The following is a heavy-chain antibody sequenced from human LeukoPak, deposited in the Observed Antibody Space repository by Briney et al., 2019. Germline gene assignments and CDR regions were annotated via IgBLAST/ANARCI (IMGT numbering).Heavy chain of an antibody. CDR1: GFTFSSYT. J-gene: IGHJ6*02. V-gene: IGHV3-21*01. Sequence: GGSLRLSCAASGFTFSSYTMNWVRQAPGKGLEWVSSISSSTSYIYYADSVKGRFTISRDNAKNSLYLQMNSLRAEDTAVYYCARGYPPHYGYNYYYGVDVWGQGTTVTVSS. CDR3: ARGYPPHYGYNYYYGVDV. D-gene: IGHD3-10*01. CDR2: ISSSTSYI.